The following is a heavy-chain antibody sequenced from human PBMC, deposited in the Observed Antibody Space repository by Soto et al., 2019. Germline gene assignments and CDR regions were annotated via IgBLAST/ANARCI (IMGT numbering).Heavy chain of an antibody. V-gene: IGHV3-48*02. CDR1: GFTFSSHS. D-gene: IGHD5-18*01. Sequence: GGSLRLSCAASGFTFSSHSINWVRQAPGKGLEWVSYISGSSATKYYADSVKGRFTISRDNARNSLYLQMSSLSDEDTAVYYCARAIRGFSYVFDYWGQGTLVTVSS. CDR3: ARAIRGFSYVFDY. J-gene: IGHJ4*02. CDR2: ISGSSATK.